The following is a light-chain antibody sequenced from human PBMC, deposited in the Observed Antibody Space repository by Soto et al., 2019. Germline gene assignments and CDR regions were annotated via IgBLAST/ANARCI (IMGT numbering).Light chain of an antibody. CDR3: SSYTSSSTVV. CDR1: SSDIGVYNY. Sequence: QSALTQPASVSGSPGQSITISCTGTSSDIGVYNYVSWYQQHPGKAPNLMIYEVSNRPSGVSNRFSGSKSGNTASLTISGLQAEDEADYYCSSYTSSSTVVFGGGTKVTVL. J-gene: IGLJ2*01. V-gene: IGLV2-14*01. CDR2: EVS.